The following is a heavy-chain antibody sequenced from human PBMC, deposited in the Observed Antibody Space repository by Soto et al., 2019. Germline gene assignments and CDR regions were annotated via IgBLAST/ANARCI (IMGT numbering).Heavy chain of an antibody. J-gene: IGHJ4*02. Sequence: PGGSLRLSCAASGFTFSSYEMNWVRQAPGKGLEWVSYISSSGSTIYYADSVKGRFTISRDNAKNSLYLQMNSLRAEDTAVYYCARVSPMMVFDYWGQGTLVTVSS. V-gene: IGHV3-48*03. CDR2: ISSSGSTI. CDR1: GFTFSSYE. D-gene: IGHD2-8*01. CDR3: ARVSPMMVFDY.